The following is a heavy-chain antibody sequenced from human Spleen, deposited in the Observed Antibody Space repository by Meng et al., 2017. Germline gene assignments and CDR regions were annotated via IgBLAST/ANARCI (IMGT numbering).Heavy chain of an antibody. CDR1: GFTFSNAY. J-gene: IGHJ4*02. D-gene: IGHD3-10*01. CDR2: IKSKPDGETI. CDR3: ARPYYYGSGSYYLPYYFDY. Sequence: SCEGSGFTFSNAYMTWVRQVPGKRLEWVGRIKSKPDGETIDYAAPVKGRFTISRDDSKNTVYLQMNSLRAEDTAVYYCARPYYYGSGSYYLPYYFDYWGQGTLVTVSS. V-gene: IGHV3-15*01.